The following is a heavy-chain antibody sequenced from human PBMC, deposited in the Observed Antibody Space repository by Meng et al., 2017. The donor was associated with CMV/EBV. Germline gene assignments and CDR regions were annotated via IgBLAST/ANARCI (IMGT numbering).Heavy chain of an antibody. Sequence: VQAGSEVKKPGASVKVSCKASGYRFIGHYIHWVRQAPGQGLEWMGRINPNSAGTNYVTKFQGRVTMTRDTSNNIVYMELTRLTSDDTAVYYCTRSWIDSFTPDFDYWGQGTLVTVSS. V-gene: IGHV1-2*06. CDR3: TRSWIDSFTPDFDY. CDR2: INPNSAGT. J-gene: IGHJ4*02. D-gene: IGHD2-2*03. CDR1: GYRFIGHY.